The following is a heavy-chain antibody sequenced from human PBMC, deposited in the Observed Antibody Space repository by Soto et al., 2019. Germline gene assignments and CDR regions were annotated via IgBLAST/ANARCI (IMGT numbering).Heavy chain of an antibody. CDR2: IYSGGST. V-gene: IGHV3-53*02. D-gene: IGHD2-2*01. Sequence: EVQLVETGGGLIQPGGSLRLSCAASGFTVSSHYMSWVRQAPGKGLEWVSVIYSGGSTYYADSVKGRFTISRDNSKNTLYLQMNSLRAEDTAVYYCASSSTRYCSSTSCPYYYCMDVWGQGTTVTVSS. CDR1: GFTVSSHY. CDR3: ASSSTRYCSSTSCPYYYCMDV. J-gene: IGHJ6*02.